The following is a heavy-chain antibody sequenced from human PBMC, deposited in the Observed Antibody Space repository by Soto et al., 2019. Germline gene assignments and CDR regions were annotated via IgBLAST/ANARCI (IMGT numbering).Heavy chain of an antibody. V-gene: IGHV3-9*01. CDR3: TKRRSARPGFDAFDL. CDR2: ISGDSGSS. CDR1: GFTFEAYS. Sequence: PGGSLRLSCAASGFTFEAYSLHWVRQLPGKGLEWVAGISGDSGSSGYADSVRGRFTVSRDNAKNSLFLQMSSLSPEDTALCYCTKRRSARPGFDAFDLWGQGTMVTVSS. J-gene: IGHJ3*01.